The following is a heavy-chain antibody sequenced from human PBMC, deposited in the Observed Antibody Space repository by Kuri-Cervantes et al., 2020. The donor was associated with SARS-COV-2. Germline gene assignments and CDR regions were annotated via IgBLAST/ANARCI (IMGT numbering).Heavy chain of an antibody. J-gene: IGHJ6*02. Sequence: GESLKISCAASGFTFSSYAMHWVRQAPGKGLEWVAVISYDGRNKYGAESGKGRFTISRDHSKNTLYLQMNSLRAEDTAVYYCARDQAYFVGVVRRGWVYYYYGMDVWGQGTTVTVSS. CDR3: ARDQAYFVGVVRRGWVYYYYGMDV. CDR2: ISYDGRNK. V-gene: IGHV3-30*04. D-gene: IGHD3-3*01. CDR1: GFTFSSYA.